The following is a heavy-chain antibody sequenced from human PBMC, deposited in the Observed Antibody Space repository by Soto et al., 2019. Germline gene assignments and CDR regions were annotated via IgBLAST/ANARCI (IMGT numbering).Heavy chain of an antibody. CDR2: IIPIFGTA. V-gene: IGHV1-69*01. J-gene: IGHJ4*02. D-gene: IGHD1-26*01. CDR1: GGTFSSYS. CDR3: ARDGGRHSGGVDY. Sequence: QVQLVQAGAEVKKPGSSVKVSCKASGGTFSSYSINWVRQAPGQGLEWMGEIIPIFGTANYAQKFQGRVTITADESTSTAYMELSSLRSEDTAVYYCARDGGRHSGGVDYWGQGTLVTFSS.